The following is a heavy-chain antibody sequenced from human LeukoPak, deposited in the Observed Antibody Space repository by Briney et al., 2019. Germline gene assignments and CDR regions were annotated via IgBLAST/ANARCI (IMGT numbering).Heavy chain of an antibody. CDR1: GYTFTGYY. CDR2: INPNSGGT. D-gene: IGHD5-18*01. V-gene: IGHV1-2*02. Sequence: GASVKVSCKASGYTFTGYYMHWVRQAPGQGVGWMGWINPNSGGTNYAQKFQGRVTMTRDTSISTAYMELSRLRSDDTAVYYCARVGSYSYGYHYYYYYMDVWGKGTTVTVSS. J-gene: IGHJ6*03. CDR3: ARVGSYSYGYHYYYYYMDV.